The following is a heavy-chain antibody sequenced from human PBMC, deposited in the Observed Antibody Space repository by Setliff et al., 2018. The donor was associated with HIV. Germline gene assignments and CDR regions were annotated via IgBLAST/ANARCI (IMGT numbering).Heavy chain of an antibody. V-gene: IGHV3-23*01. CDR2: ISDTGDYI. J-gene: IGHJ6*03. CDR1: AFTFNKYA. CDR3: ARDRGLRGMLLSSKELGFYCMDV. D-gene: IGHD1-26*01. Sequence: PGGSLRLSCTASAFTFNKYAMAWVRQAPGKGLEWVSAISDTGDYIYYADSVKGRFTISRDNAKNTLYLQMTSLRAADTAVYYCARDRGLRGMLLSSKELGFYCMDVWGKGTTVTVSS.